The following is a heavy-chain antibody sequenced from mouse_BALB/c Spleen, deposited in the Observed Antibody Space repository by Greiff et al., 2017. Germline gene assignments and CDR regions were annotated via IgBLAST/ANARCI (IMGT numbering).Heavy chain of an antibody. V-gene: IGHV2-9*02. CDR1: GFSLTSFG. D-gene: IGHD3-3*01. CDR3: ARDGGAGYYFDY. CDR2: IWAGGST. J-gene: IGHJ2*01. Sequence: VQLQQSGPGLVAPSQSRSITCPVSGFSLTSFGVHWVRQPPGKGLEWLGVIWAGGSTNYNSALMSRLSTSKDNSKSQVFLKMNSLQTDDTAMYYCARDGGAGYYFDYWGQGTTLTVSS.